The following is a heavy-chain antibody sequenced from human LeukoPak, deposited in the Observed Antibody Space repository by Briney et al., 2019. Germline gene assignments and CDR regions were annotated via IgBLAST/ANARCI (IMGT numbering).Heavy chain of an antibody. CDR1: GFTFSSYS. D-gene: IGHD3-10*01. CDR2: ISSSSSYI. J-gene: IGHJ4*02. Sequence: GGSLRLSCAASGFTFSSYSMNWVRQAPGKGLEWVSSISSSSSYIYYADSVKGRFTISRDNAKNSLYLQMNSLRAEDTAVYYCARDRTTMVRGVSNDYWGQGTVVTVSS. V-gene: IGHV3-21*01. CDR3: ARDRTTMVRGVSNDY.